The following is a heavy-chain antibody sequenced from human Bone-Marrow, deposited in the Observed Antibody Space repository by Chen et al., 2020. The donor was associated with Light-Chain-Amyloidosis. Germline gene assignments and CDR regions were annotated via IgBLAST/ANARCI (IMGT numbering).Heavy chain of an antibody. CDR3: AKDRCTSISCSDFDY. CDR2: ARGGDGPT. J-gene: IGHJ4*02. V-gene: IGHV3-23*04. Sequence: VQLVESGGGLVQPGGSLRLSCVGSGFTFSNYVMTWVRQAPGKGLEWVSVARGGDGPTYYADYVRGRCTIYRDNSKNTVYLQMNSLRAEDTAVYYCAKDRCTSISCSDFDYWGQGTLVTVSS. CDR1: GFTFSNYV. D-gene: IGHD2-2*01.